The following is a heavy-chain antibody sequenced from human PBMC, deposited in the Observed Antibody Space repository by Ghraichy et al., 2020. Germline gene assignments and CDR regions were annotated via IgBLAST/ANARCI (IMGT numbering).Heavy chain of an antibody. Sequence: SETLSLTCAVYGGSFSGYYWSWIRQPPGKGLEWIGEINHSGSTNYNPSLKSRVTISVDTSKNQFSLKLSSVTAADTAVYYCARGQFFRRRGSYVYWGQGTLVTVSS. CDR3: ARGQFFRRRGSYVY. CDR2: INHSGST. V-gene: IGHV4-34*01. J-gene: IGHJ4*02. CDR1: GGSFSGYY. D-gene: IGHD1-26*01.